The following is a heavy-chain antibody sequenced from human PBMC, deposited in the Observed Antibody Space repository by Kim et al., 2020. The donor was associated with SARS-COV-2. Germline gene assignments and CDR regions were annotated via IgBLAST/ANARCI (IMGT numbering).Heavy chain of an antibody. V-gene: IGHV3-11*04. D-gene: IGHD3-10*01. CDR3: ARDLGPGNFFLDY. J-gene: IGHJ4*02. Sequence: YSAHSGKRRFTVSRDTARNSLYLQMSSLRAEDTAVYFCARDLGPGNFFLDYWGQGRLVTVSS.